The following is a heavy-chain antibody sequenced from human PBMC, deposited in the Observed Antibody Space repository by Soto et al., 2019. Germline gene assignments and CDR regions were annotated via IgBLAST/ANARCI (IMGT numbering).Heavy chain of an antibody. V-gene: IGHV3-33*01. CDR2: IWYDGSNK. Sequence: QVQLVESGGGVVQPGRSLRLSCAASGFTFSSYGMHWVRQAPGKGLEWVAVIWYDGSNKYYADSVKGRFTISRDNSKNTLYLQMNSLRAENTAVYYCARDPGVGKGYGDYYYYYYMDVWGKGTTVTVSS. D-gene: IGHD4-17*01. CDR3: ARDPGVGKGYGDYYYYYYMDV. J-gene: IGHJ6*03. CDR1: GFTFSSYG.